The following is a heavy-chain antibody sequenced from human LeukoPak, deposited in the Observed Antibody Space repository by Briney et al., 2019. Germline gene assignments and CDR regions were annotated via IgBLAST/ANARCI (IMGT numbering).Heavy chain of an antibody. CDR2: IKPGGNEK. CDR1: GFTFNNYW. CDR3: ATFRFLGT. J-gene: IGHJ3*01. D-gene: IGHD3-3*01. V-gene: IGHV3-7*03. Sequence: GGSLRLSCAASGFTFNNYWMTWVRQGPGKGLEWVANIKPGGNEKYYVDSVKGRFTISRDNVKNSLYLQMNSLRAEDTAIYYCATFRFLGTWGQGTMVTVSP.